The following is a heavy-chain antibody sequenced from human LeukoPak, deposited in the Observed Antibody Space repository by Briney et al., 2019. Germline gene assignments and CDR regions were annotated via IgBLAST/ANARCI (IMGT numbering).Heavy chain of an antibody. Sequence: ASVKVSCKASGYTFNDNYIHWVRQAPGQGLEWMGWINPKSGATSYAQKFQGRVTMTRDTSITTAYMELISLTSDDTAVFYCAKDSSYYGSGSYYNSDYWGQGTLVTVSS. V-gene: IGHV1-2*02. J-gene: IGHJ4*02. CDR2: INPKSGAT. CDR1: GYTFNDNY. CDR3: AKDSSYYGSGSYYNSDY. D-gene: IGHD3-10*01.